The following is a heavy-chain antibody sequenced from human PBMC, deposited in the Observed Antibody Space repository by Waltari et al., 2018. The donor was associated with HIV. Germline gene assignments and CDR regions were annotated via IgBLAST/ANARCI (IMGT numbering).Heavy chain of an antibody. CDR1: GFSFRSDW. CDR2: ITDYGSRT. D-gene: IGHD2-8*01. CDR3: ARDRSTRDNSVFIDQ. J-gene: IGHJ4*02. Sequence: EVQLGESGGGSVQPGGSMRRSCTASGFSFRSDWMNWVRQAHGEGLVWVARITDYGSRTYHADAVKGRVTISIDNAQKPLYVQMNRLIAADTAVYDGARDRSTRDNSVFIDQWGQGTRVTVSS. V-gene: IGHV3-74*01.